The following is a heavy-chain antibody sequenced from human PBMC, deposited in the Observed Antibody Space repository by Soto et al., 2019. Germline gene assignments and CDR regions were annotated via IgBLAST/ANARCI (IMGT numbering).Heavy chain of an antibody. J-gene: IGHJ4*02. CDR2: IYYSGST. Sequence: SETLSLTCTVSGGSISSYYWSWIRQPPGKGLEWIGYIYYSGSTNYNPSLKSRVTISVDTSKNQFSLKLSSVTAADTAVYYCARGAQLVPFDYWGQGTLVTVSS. CDR1: GGSISSYY. V-gene: IGHV4-59*01. CDR3: ARGAQLVPFDY. D-gene: IGHD6-13*01.